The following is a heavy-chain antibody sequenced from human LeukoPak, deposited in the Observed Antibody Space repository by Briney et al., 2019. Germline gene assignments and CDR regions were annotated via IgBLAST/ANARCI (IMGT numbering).Heavy chain of an antibody. CDR1: GFTFSNYG. CDR3: AKDLSPAGTVTTIQH. J-gene: IGHJ1*01. Sequence: GGSLRLSCAASGFTFSNYGMHWVRQAPGKGLEWVGFIRYDGRNKYYADFVKGRFTISRDNSKNTLYLQMNSLRAEDTAVYYCAKDLSPAGTVTTIQHWGQGTLVTVSS. V-gene: IGHV3-30*02. D-gene: IGHD4-17*01. CDR2: IRYDGRNK.